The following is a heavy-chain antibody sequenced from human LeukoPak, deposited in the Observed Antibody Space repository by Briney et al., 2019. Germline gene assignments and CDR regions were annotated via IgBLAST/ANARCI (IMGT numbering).Heavy chain of an antibody. D-gene: IGHD3-10*01. CDR1: GYSFSSYW. J-gene: IGHJ4*02. CDR2: IYPGDSDT. CDR3: ARHAAAVRDYGSGSYFYIDY. V-gene: IGHV5-51*01. Sequence: GESLKISCKGSGYSFSSYWIGWVRQMPGKGLEWMGIIYPGDSDTSYSPSFQGQVTISADKSMSTAYLQWSSLKASDTAMYYCARHAAAVRDYGSGSYFYIDYWGQGTLVTVSS.